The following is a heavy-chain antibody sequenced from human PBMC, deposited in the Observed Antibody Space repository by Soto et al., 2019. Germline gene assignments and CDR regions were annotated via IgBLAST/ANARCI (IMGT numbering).Heavy chain of an antibody. CDR3: ARLPVVVIALGYFDP. D-gene: IGHD2-21*01. CDR1: SDSISRSYW. CDR2: VFHTGTT. J-gene: IGHJ5*02. Sequence: PSETLSLTCAVSSDSISRSYWWTWVRQPPEKGLEWIGEVFHTGTTYYNPSLKSRLTISLDTSKNQFSLRLSSVTAADTAIYYCARLPVVVIALGYFDPWGPGTLVTVSS. V-gene: IGHV4-4*02.